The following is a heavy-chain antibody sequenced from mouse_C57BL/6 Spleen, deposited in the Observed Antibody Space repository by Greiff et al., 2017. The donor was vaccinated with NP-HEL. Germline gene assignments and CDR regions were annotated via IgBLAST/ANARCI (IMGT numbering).Heavy chain of an antibody. CDR3: AREVVYYGSSYPGAY. D-gene: IGHD1-1*01. V-gene: IGHV1-76*01. CDR1: GYTFTDYY. J-gene: IGHJ3*01. CDR2: IYPGSGNT. Sequence: VQLQQSGAELVRPGASVKLSCKASGYTFTDYYINWVKQRPGQGLEWIARIYPGSGNTYYNEKFKGKATLTAEKSSSTAYMQLSSLTSEDSAVYFCAREVVYYGSSYPGAYWGQGTLVTVSA.